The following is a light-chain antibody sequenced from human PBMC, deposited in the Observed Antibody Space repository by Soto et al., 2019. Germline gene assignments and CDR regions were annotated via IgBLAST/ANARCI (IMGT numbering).Light chain of an antibody. Sequence: VLAQPSSVSGSPGQSITISCTVTSSDIVAYNCVSYYQRQPVRAPXLIVFQVSFRPSAVSDRFSGSKSDNTASLTISGLQTEDEADYYCLSYTASSTFVFGTGTKVTVL. CDR2: QVS. V-gene: IGLV2-14*01. CDR1: SSDIVAYNC. CDR3: LSYTASSTFV. J-gene: IGLJ1*01.